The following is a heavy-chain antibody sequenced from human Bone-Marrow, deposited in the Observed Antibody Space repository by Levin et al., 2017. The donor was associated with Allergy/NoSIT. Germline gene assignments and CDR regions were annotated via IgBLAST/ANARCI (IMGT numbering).Heavy chain of an antibody. J-gene: IGHJ4*02. D-gene: IGHD4-11*01. CDR1: GFTFSRHG. CDR2: VSYDGTNT. V-gene: IGHV3-30*03. Sequence: GGSLRLSCAASGFTFSRHGMHWVRQAPGKGLEWVAVVSYDGTNTFYADSVKGRSTISRENSKNTLSLEMHSLRPDDTALYFCARESNSELDYWGQGTLITVSS. CDR3: ARESNSELDY.